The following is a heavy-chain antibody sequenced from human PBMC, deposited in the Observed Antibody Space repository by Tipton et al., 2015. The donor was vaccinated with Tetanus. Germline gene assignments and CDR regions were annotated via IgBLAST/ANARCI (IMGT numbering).Heavy chain of an antibody. D-gene: IGHD3-3*01. J-gene: IGHJ4*02. CDR3: VRANYEFPKKGPWDY. CDR2: ISPRGRT. Sequence: TLSLTCSVSGGSLRSGDYQWNWIRQPPGKGLEWLAYISPRGRTNSNYSLKSRITISQDKSKHQFSLRLTSVTAADTAVYYCVRANYEFPKKGPWDYWGPGSLVIVSS. CDR1: GGSLRSGDYQ. V-gene: IGHV4-61*08.